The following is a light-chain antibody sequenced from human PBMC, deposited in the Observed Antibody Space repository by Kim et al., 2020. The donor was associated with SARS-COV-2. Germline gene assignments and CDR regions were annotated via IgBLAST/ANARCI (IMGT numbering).Light chain of an antibody. CDR3: QQYADSSPS. J-gene: IGKJ4*01. CDR1: QSVSSS. Sequence: PGERATLSCRASQSVSSSLDWYQQRPGQTPRLLIYGASTRATGIPDRFSGSGSGTDFILTISRLEPEDFAIYYCQQYADSSPSFGGGTKVDIK. CDR2: GAS. V-gene: IGKV3-20*01.